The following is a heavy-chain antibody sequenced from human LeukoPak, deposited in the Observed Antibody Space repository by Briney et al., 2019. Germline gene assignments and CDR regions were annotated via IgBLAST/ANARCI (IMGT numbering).Heavy chain of an antibody. CDR1: GFTFSSYA. CDR2: ISGSGGST. CDR3: AKVSIFGVVLYFDY. Sequence: SGGSLRLSCAASGFTFSSYAMSWVRQAPGKGLEWVSAISGSGGSTYYADSVKGRFTISRDNSKNTLYLQMNSLRAEDTAVYYCAKVSIFGVVLYFDYWGQGTLVTVPS. V-gene: IGHV3-23*01. D-gene: IGHD3-3*01. J-gene: IGHJ4*02.